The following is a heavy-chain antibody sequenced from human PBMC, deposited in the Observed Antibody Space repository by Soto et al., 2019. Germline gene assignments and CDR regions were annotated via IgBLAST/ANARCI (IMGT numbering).Heavy chain of an antibody. CDR2: ISYDGSNK. D-gene: IGHD1-1*01. CDR1: GFTFSSYA. Sequence: QVQLVESGGGVVQPGRSLRLSCAASGFTFSSYAMHWVRQAPGKGLEWVAVISYDGSNKYYADSVKGRFTISRDNSKNTLQLQKNSMRAADEAVYYCARNRFRYNCYNFPSYYYYGMDVWGQGTTVTVSS. CDR3: ARNRFRYNCYNFPSYYYYGMDV. V-gene: IGHV3-30-3*01. J-gene: IGHJ6*02.